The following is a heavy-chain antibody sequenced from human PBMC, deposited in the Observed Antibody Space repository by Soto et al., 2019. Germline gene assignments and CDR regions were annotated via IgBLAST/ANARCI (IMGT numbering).Heavy chain of an antibody. J-gene: IGHJ4*02. CDR2: INHSGST. CDR3: ARRRVYTIFGVATFDY. Sequence: QVQLQQWGAGLLKPSETLSLTCAVYGGSFSGYYWSWIRQPPGKGLEWIGEINHSGSTNYTPSLKSRVTISVDTSKNQFSLKLSSVTAADTAVYYCARRRVYTIFGVATFDYWGQGTLVTVSS. V-gene: IGHV4-34*01. CDR1: GGSFSGYY. D-gene: IGHD3-3*02.